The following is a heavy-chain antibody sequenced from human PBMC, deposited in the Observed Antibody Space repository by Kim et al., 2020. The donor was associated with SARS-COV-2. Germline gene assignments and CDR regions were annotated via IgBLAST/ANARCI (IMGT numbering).Heavy chain of an antibody. Sequence: ASVKVSCKASGYTFTSYYMHWVRQAPGQGLEWMGIINPSGGSTSYAQKFQGRVTMTRDTSTSTVYMELSSLRSEDTAVYYCARDGYYYDSSGPGVVDYWGQGTPVTVSS. V-gene: IGHV1-46*01. CDR3: ARDGYYYDSSGPGVVDY. CDR1: GYTFTSYY. CDR2: INPSGGST. J-gene: IGHJ4*02. D-gene: IGHD3-22*01.